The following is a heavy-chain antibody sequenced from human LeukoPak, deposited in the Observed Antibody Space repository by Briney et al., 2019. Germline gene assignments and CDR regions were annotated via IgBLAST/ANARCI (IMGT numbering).Heavy chain of an antibody. CDR2: ISSDGSNA. Sequence: GGSLRLSCAASGFTFSSYGMHWVRQAPGKGLEWVAVISSDGSNAYYAGSVKGRFTMSRDNSKNTLFVQMNSLRAEDTAVYYCAKDLSGRKGPFDYWGQGTLVTVSS. CDR1: GFTFSSYG. V-gene: IGHV3-30*18. D-gene: IGHD3-10*01. J-gene: IGHJ4*02. CDR3: AKDLSGRKGPFDY.